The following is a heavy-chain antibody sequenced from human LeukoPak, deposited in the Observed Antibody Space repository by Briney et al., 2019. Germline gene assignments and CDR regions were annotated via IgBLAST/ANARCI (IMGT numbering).Heavy chain of an antibody. V-gene: IGHV4-30-2*01. J-gene: IGHJ4*02. CDR3: ATLDTAMAAFDY. CDR1: GGSISSGGYY. D-gene: IGHD5-18*01. CDR2: IYHSGST. Sequence: SETLSLTCTVSGGSISSGGYYWSWIRQHPGKGLEWIGYIYHSGSTYYNPSLKSRVTISVDRSKNQFSLKLSSVTAADTAVYYCATLDTAMAAFDYWGQGTLVTVSS.